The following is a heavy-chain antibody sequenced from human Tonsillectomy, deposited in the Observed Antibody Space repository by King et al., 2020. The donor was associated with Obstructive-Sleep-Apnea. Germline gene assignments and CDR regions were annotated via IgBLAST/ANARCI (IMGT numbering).Heavy chain of an antibody. J-gene: IGHJ6*02. CDR3: ARYIAAAGTGYYYGMDV. D-gene: IGHD6-13*01. CDR2: IDWDDDK. Sequence: TLKESGPALVKPTQTLTLTCTFSGFSLSTSGMCVSWIRQPPGKALEWLARIDWDDDKYYSTSLKTRRTSSKDTSKNQVVLTMTKMDPVDTATYYCARYIAAAGTGYYYGMDVWGQGTTVTVSS. CDR1: GFSLSTSGMC. V-gene: IGHV2-70*11.